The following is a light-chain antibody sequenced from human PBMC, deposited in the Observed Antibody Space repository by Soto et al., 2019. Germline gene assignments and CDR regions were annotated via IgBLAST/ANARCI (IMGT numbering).Light chain of an antibody. Sequence: IQLTQSPSSLSASVGDRVTITCRASQGISSYLAWYQQKPGKAPKLLIYAASTLQSGVPSRFSGSGSGTDFTLTISSLQTEDFATYYCQQLNSYPLTFGGGPKVDIK. CDR3: QQLNSYPLT. CDR2: AAS. CDR1: QGISSY. J-gene: IGKJ4*01. V-gene: IGKV1-9*01.